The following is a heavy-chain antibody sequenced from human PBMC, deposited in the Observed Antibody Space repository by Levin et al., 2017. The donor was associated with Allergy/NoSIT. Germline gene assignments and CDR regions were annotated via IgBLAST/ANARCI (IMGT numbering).Heavy chain of an antibody. CDR1: GGSFSGYY. V-gene: IGHV4-34*01. CDR2: INHSGST. J-gene: IGHJ4*02. Sequence: SETLSLTCAVYGGSFSGYYWSWIRQPPGKGLEWIGEINHSGSTNYNPSLKSRVTISVDTSKNQFSLKLSSVTAADTAVYYCARGHYSSSWQFDYWGQGTLVTVSS. D-gene: IGHD6-13*01. CDR3: ARGHYSSSWQFDY.